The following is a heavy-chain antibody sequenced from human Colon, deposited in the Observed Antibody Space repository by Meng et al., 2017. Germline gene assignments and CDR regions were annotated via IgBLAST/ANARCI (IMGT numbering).Heavy chain of an antibody. J-gene: IGHJ3*02. CDR3: ARDDAYSSSSFAFDI. Sequence: ASVKVSCKPSGYTFTAYWLHWVRQAPGQGLEWMGWVSAYSGDTNYEQKLQGRVTMTADKSTGTAYMELRSLRSDDTAVYYCARDDAYSSSSFAFDIWGQGTMVTVSS. CDR2: VSAYSGDT. V-gene: IGHV1-18*04. D-gene: IGHD6-13*01. CDR1: GYTFTAYW.